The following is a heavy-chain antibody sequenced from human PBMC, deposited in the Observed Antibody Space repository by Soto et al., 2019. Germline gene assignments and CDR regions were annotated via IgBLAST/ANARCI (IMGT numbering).Heavy chain of an antibody. CDR3: AYGGNSPYYFEY. V-gene: IGHV4-4*02. J-gene: IGHJ4*02. Sequence: PSETLSLTCAVSGGSVNSTNWWSWVRQTPGKGLEWIGEIYYSGSTNYNPSLRTRVTISIDKSKNQFSLEVDSVTAADTAVYYCAYGGNSPYYFEYWGQGTLVTVSS. CDR2: IYYSGST. D-gene: IGHD4-17*01. CDR1: GGSVNSTNW.